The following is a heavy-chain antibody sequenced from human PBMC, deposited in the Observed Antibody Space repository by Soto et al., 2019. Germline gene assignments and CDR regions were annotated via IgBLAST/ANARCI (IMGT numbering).Heavy chain of an antibody. D-gene: IGHD6-13*01. CDR2: ISGSGGAT. Sequence: GGSLRLSCEASGFAFSSYAMSWVRQAPGKGLEWVSAISGSGGATYYADSVKGRFTISRDSSKNTLYLQMNSLGAEDTAVYYCAKQRRTAATSSFDYWGQGTLVTVSS. CDR1: GFAFSSYA. J-gene: IGHJ4*02. V-gene: IGHV3-23*01. CDR3: AKQRRTAATSSFDY.